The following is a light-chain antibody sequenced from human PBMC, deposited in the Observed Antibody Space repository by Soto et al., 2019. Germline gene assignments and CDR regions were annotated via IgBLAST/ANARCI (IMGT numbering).Light chain of an antibody. Sequence: VLTQSPATLSLSPGDRATLSCRASQSVRNELGWYQQKPGQAPRLLIYDASNRATGIPARFSGSGSGTDFTLTISSLEPEDFAVYYCQQRSNHPTFGQGTKVEIK. V-gene: IGKV3-11*01. J-gene: IGKJ1*01. CDR2: DAS. CDR1: QSVRNE. CDR3: QQRSNHPT.